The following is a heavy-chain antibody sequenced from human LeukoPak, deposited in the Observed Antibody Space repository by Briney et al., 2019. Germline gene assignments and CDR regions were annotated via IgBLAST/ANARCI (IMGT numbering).Heavy chain of an antibody. CDR1: GFNFNMFW. J-gene: IGHJ4*02. CDR2: IDQDGNIQ. V-gene: IGHV3-7*01. Sequence: GGSLRLSCVASGFNFNMFWMSWIRQAPGKGLEWVAHIDQDGNIQYFLDSVKGRFTLSRDNAKKSLYLQMNSLRAEDTAVYYCARDLAGGVGGDYWGQGTLVTVSS. D-gene: IGHD6-13*01. CDR3: ARDLAGGVGGDY.